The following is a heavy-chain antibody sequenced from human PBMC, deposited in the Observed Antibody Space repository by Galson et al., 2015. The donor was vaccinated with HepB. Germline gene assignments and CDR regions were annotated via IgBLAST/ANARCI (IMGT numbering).Heavy chain of an antibody. D-gene: IGHD2-21*01. CDR2: INTDGSST. Sequence: SLRLSCAASGFTFSSYWMHWVRQAPGKGLVWVSRINTDGSSTSYADSVKGRFTISRDNAKNTLYLQMNSLRAEDTAVYYCARLPSRYCGGDCYTDYYFDYWGQGTPVTVSS. V-gene: IGHV3-74*01. CDR1: GFTFSSYW. J-gene: IGHJ4*02. CDR3: ARLPSRYCGGDCYTDYYFDY.